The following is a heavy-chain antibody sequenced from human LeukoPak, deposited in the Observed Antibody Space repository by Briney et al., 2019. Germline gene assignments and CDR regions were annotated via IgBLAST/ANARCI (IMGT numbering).Heavy chain of an antibody. CDR3: ARAGPAATRYYYYGMDV. CDR2: INHSGST. Sequence: KPSETLSLTCAVYGGSFSGYYWSWIRQRPGKGLEWIGEINHSGSTNYNPSLKSRVTISVDTSKNQFSLKLSSVTAADTAVYYCARAGPAATRYYYYGMDVWGQGTTVTVSS. V-gene: IGHV4-34*01. J-gene: IGHJ6*02. D-gene: IGHD2-15*01. CDR1: GGSFSGYY.